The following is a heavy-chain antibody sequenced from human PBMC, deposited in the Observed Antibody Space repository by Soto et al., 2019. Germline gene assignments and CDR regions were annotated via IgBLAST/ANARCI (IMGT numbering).Heavy chain of an antibody. V-gene: IGHV4-4*02. J-gene: IGHJ4*02. CDR2: INHRGSA. CDR1: GASVSSTYW. D-gene: IGHD6-13*01. Sequence: SETLSLTCAVSGASVSSTYWWSWVRQPPGKGPEWIGEINHRGSANYNPSLKSRVTISVDISKSQFSLRLTSVTAADTAVYYCARYNAASGTYYFDFWGQGALVTVSS. CDR3: ARYNAASGTYYFDF.